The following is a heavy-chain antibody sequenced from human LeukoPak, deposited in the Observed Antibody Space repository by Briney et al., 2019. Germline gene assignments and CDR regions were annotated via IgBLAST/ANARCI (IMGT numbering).Heavy chain of an antibody. D-gene: IGHD3/OR15-3a*01. CDR2: IRSKAYGGTT. Sequence: GGSLRLSCTISGFTFDDSSMSWFRQAPGKGLEWVGFIRSKAYGGTTEYAASVTGRFTISRDDSKSIAYLQMNSLKAEDTAVYFCTRVKDLGLVYYYGMDVWGQGTTVTVSS. J-gene: IGHJ6*02. CDR3: TRVKDLGLVYYYGMDV. V-gene: IGHV3-49*03. CDR1: GFTFDDSS.